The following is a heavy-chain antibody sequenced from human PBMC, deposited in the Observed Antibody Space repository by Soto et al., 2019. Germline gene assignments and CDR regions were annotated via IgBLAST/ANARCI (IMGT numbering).Heavy chain of an antibody. CDR1: GYTFTGYY. J-gene: IGHJ3*02. CDR2: INPNSGGT. D-gene: IGHD6-13*01. V-gene: IGHV1-2*04. CDR3: ARGGAYSSRDAFDI. Sequence: QVQLVQSGAEVKKPGASVKVSCKASGYTFTGYYMHWVRQAPGQGLEWMGWINPNSGGTNYAQKFQGWVTMTSDTSNNTACMELRRLRSEDTALYYCARGGAYSSRDAFDIWGQGTMVTVSS.